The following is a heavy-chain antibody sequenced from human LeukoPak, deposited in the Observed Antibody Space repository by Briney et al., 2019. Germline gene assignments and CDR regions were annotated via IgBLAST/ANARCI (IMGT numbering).Heavy chain of an antibody. J-gene: IGHJ4*02. CDR1: GGSISSGDYY. CDR3: ARVLSGSNFDY. V-gene: IGHV4-4*02. Sequence: SETLSLTCTVSGGSISSGDYYWSWVRQPPGKGLEWIGEIFHSGSTNYNPSLKSRVTISLDKPKNQFSLKLSSVTAADTAVYYCARVLSGSNFDYWGQGTLVTVSS. CDR2: IFHSGST. D-gene: IGHD3-22*01.